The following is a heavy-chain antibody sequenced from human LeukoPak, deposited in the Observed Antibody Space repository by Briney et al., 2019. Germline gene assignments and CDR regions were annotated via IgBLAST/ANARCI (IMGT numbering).Heavy chain of an antibody. CDR1: GGTFSSYA. J-gene: IGHJ1*01. CDR2: IIPIFGTA. V-gene: IGHV1-69*13. Sequence: ASVKVSCKASGGTFSSYAISRVRQAPGQGLEWMGGIIPIFGTANYAQKFQGRVTITADESTSTAYMELSSLRSEDTAVYYCARDTDYGDYLAPNEYFQHWGQGTLVTVSS. CDR3: ARDTDYGDYLAPNEYFQH. D-gene: IGHD4-17*01.